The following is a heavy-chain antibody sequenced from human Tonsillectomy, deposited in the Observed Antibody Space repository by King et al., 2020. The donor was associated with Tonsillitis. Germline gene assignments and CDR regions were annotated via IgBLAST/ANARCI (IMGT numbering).Heavy chain of an antibody. Sequence: VQLVESGGGVVQPGRSLRLSCAASGFTFSNYGMHWVRQAPGKGLEWVAFIWYDGSNKYYADSVKGRFTISRDNSKNTLYLQMNSLRAEDTAGYYCAIVGGGREDYYFYYMDVWGKGTTVTVSS. CDR2: IWYDGSNK. D-gene: IGHD2-15*01. CDR3: AIVGGGREDYYFYYMDV. CDR1: GFTFSNYG. J-gene: IGHJ6*03. V-gene: IGHV3-33*08.